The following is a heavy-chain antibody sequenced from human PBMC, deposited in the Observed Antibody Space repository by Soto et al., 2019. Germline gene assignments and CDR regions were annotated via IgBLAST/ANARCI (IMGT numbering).Heavy chain of an antibody. V-gene: IGHV4-30-2*01. CDR3: ARRPNYYDSSRNWFDP. D-gene: IGHD3-22*01. J-gene: IGHJ5*02. CDR2: IYHSGST. CDR1: GDSISSGGYS. Sequence: SETLSLTCAVSGDSISSGGYSWNWIRQPPGKGLEWIGYIYHSGSTNYNPSLKSRVTISVDRSKNQFSLKLSSVTAADTAVYYCARRPNYYDSSRNWFDPWGQGTLVTV.